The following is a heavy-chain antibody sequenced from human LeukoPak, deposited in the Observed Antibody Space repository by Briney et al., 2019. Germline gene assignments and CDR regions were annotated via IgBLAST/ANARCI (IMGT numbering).Heavy chain of an antibody. CDR2: INSDGSST. D-gene: IGHD2-2*02. CDR1: GFTFSSYW. Sequence: GGSLRLSCAASGFTFSSYWMHWVRQAPGKGLVWASRINSDGSSTSYADSVKGRFTISRDNAKNTLYPQMNSLRAEDTAVYYCARASGGGIYTPLDHWGQGTLVTVSS. J-gene: IGHJ4*02. V-gene: IGHV3-74*01. CDR3: ARASGGGIYTPLDH.